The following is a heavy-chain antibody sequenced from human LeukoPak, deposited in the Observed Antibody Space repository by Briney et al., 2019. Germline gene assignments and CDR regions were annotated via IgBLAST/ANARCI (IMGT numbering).Heavy chain of an antibody. Sequence: ASVKVSCKASGYTFTSYGISWVRQAPGQGLEWMGWISAYNGNTNYAQKLQGRVTITADKSTSTAYMELSSLRSEDTAVYYCARVVVAATVFASRGPYNWFDPWGQGTLVTVSS. CDR2: ISAYNGNT. CDR3: ARVVVAATVFASRGPYNWFDP. J-gene: IGHJ5*02. CDR1: GYTFTSYG. V-gene: IGHV1-18*01. D-gene: IGHD2-15*01.